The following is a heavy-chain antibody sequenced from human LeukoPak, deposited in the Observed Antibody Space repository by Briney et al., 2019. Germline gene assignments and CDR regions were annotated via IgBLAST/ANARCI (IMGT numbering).Heavy chain of an antibody. CDR3: AKDLLLSFDY. CDR1: GFTFSSYG. D-gene: IGHD2-15*01. V-gene: IGHV3-30*02. J-gene: IGHJ4*02. Sequence: GGSLRLSCAASGFTFSSYGMHWVRQAPGKGLEWVAFIRYDGSNKYYADSVKGRFTISRDNSKNTLYLQMNSLRAEDTAVYYCAKDLLLSFDYWGQGTLVTVSS. CDR2: IRYDGSNK.